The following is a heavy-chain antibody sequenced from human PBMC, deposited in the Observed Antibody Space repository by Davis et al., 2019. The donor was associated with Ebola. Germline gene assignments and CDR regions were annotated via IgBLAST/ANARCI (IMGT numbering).Heavy chain of an antibody. Sequence: GSSLRLSFPPSGFTSGSHALHPVPHSPAKGLEWDGFISYDGSNKYYVDSVKRRFTISRDNSKNTLYLQMSSPRAEDTAVYYCARDLPCGDWYFYLWGRGTLVSVSS. CDR3: ARDLPCGDWYFYL. V-gene: IGHV3-30*04. CDR1: GFTSGSHA. D-gene: IGHD3-10*01. CDR2: ISYDGSNK. J-gene: IGHJ2*01.